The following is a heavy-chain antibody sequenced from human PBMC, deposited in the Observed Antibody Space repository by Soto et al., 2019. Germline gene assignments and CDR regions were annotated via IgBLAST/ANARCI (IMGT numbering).Heavy chain of an antibody. CDR3: ARAESLYSSSWYGGGWFDP. CDR1: GGSISSYY. D-gene: IGHD6-13*01. J-gene: IGHJ5*02. V-gene: IGHV4-59*01. CDR2: IYYSGST. Sequence: KTSETLSLTCTVSGGSISSYYWSWIRQPPGKGLEWIGYIYYSGSTNYNPSLKSRVTISVDTSKNQFSLKLSSVTAADTAVYYCARAESLYSSSWYGGGWFDPWGQGTLVTVS.